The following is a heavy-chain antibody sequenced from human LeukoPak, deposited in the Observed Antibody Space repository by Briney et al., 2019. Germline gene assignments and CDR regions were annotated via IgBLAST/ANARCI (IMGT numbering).Heavy chain of an antibody. D-gene: IGHD5-24*01. CDR1: GYTFNGYY. CDR2: INPKSGGT. CDR3: ARGLEDYYYMDD. V-gene: IGHV1-2*06. Sequence: ASVKVSCKASGYTFNGYYMHWVRQAPGQGLEWMGRINPKSGGTNYSQKFQGRVTMTRDTSISTAYMELSRLRSDDTAVYYCARGLEDYYYMDDWGEGTTVTVSS. J-gene: IGHJ6*03.